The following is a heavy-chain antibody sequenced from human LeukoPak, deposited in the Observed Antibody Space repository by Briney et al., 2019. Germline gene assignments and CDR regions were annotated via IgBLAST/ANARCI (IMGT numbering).Heavy chain of an antibody. J-gene: IGHJ1*01. CDR1: GGTFSSYA. Sequence: GASVKVSCKASGGTFSSYAISWVRQAPGQGLEWMGGIIPIFGTANYAQKFQGRVTITADESTSTAYMELSSLRSEDTAVYYCARDPETDVVVPAALSFQHWGQGTLVTVSS. CDR3: ARDPETDVVVPAALSFQH. D-gene: IGHD2-2*01. CDR2: IIPIFGTA. V-gene: IGHV1-69*13.